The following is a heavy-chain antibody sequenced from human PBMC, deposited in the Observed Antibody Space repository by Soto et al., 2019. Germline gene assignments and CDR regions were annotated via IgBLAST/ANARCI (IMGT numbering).Heavy chain of an antibody. CDR3: ARGKKTRFDYKYCSCGSCDYYYYYVMYV. J-gene: IGHJ6*02. D-gene: IGHD2-15*01. V-gene: IGHV4-59*08. Sequence: SETLSLTCTVSGGSISSYYWSWIRQPPGKGLEWIGYIYYSGSTNYNPSLKSRVTISVDTSKNQFSLKLSSVTAADTAVYYCARGKKTRFDYKYCSCGSCDYYYYYVMYVSAQGTTVPVSS. CDR1: GGSISSYY. CDR2: IYYSGST.